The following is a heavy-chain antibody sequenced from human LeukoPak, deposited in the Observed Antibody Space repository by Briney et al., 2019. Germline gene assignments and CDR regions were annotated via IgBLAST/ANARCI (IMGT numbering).Heavy chain of an antibody. CDR2: ISYDGSNK. V-gene: IGHV3-30-3*01. J-gene: IGHJ1*01. Sequence: GGSLRLSCAASGFTFSTYVMHWVRQAPGKGLEWVAVISYDGSNKYYADSVKGRFTISRDNSKNTLYLQMNSLRAEDTAVYYCARVRSVRLAQFQHWGQGTLVTVSS. CDR3: ARVRSVRLAQFQH. CDR1: GFTFSTYV.